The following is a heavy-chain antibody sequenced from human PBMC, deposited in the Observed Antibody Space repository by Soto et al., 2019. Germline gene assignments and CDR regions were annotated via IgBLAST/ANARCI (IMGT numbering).Heavy chain of an antibody. CDR3: ARIHRTSDDAFDI. V-gene: IGHV2-26*01. J-gene: IGHJ3*02. CDR2: IFSNDEK. Sequence: QVTLKESGPVLVKPTETLTLTCTVSGFSLSNARMGVSWIRQPPGKALEWLAHIFSNDEKSYSTSLKSRLTISTDTCKSQVVLTMTTMDPVDTATYYCARIHRTSDDAFDIWGQGTMVTVSS. CDR1: GFSLSNARMG.